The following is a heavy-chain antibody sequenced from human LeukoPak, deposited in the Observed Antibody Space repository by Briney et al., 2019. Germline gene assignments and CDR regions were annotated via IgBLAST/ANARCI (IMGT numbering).Heavy chain of an antibody. V-gene: IGHV4-59*01. J-gene: IGHJ5*02. CDR1: GGSFSGYY. CDR3: ARVSTPPYYDFWSGPLNWFDP. D-gene: IGHD3-3*01. Sequence: PSETLSLTCAVYGGSFSGYYWSWIRQPPGKGLEWIGYIYYSGSTNYNPSLKSRVTISVDTSKNQFSLKLSSVTAADTAVYYCARVSTPPYYDFWSGPLNWFDPWGQGTLVTVSS. CDR2: IYYSGST.